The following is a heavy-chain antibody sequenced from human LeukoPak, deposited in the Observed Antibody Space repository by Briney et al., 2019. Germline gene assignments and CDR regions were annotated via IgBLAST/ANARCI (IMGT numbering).Heavy chain of an antibody. D-gene: IGHD5-18*01. J-gene: IGHJ4*02. V-gene: IGHV3-11*06. CDR3: AREGRGYSYGTFDY. CDR1: GFTFSDYY. Sequence: GGSLRLSCSASGFTFSDYYMGWIRQAPGKGLEWVSYISSSSSYTNYADPVKGRFTISRDNAKNSLYLQMNSLRAEDTAVYYCAREGRGYSYGTFDYWGQGTLVTVSS. CDR2: ISSSSSYT.